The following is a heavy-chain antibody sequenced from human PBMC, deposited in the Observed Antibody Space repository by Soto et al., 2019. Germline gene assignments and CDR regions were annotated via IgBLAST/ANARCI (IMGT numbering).Heavy chain of an antibody. Sequence: SETLSLTCAVYGGSFSGYYWSWIRQPPGKGLEWIGEINHSGSTNYNPSLKSRVTISVDTSKNQFSLKLSSVTAADTAVYYCARRSTVTTTRAWGTDVWGQGTTVTVSS. CDR1: GGSFSGYY. CDR3: ARRSTVTTTRAWGTDV. CDR2: INHSGST. J-gene: IGHJ6*02. D-gene: IGHD4-4*01. V-gene: IGHV4-34*01.